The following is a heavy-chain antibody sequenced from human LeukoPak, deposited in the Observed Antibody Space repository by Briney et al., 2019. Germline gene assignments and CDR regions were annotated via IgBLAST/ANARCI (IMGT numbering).Heavy chain of an antibody. CDR2: IKSKTDGGTT. V-gene: IGHV3-15*01. Sequence: PGGSLRLSCAASGFTFSNAWMGWVRQAPGKGLEWVGRIKSKTDGGTTDYAAPVKGRFTISRDDSKNTLYLQMNSLKTEDTAVYYCTTDLEYSSPNNWFDPWGQGTLVTVSS. CDR3: TTDLEYSSPNNWFDP. D-gene: IGHD6-6*01. J-gene: IGHJ5*02. CDR1: GFTFSNAW.